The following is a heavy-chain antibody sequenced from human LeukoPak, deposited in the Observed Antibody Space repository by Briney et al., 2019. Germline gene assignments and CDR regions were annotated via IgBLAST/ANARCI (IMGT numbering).Heavy chain of an antibody. Sequence: ASVKVSCKASGYTFISYDINWLRQVSGQLPEWMGWQNPNSGNKGYAPKFKGRVTMTRDTSTNTAYMDLSGLKSEDTAVYYCARKGPGVLDVWGQGTLVAVSS. CDR1: GYTFISYD. CDR3: ARKGPGVLDV. D-gene: IGHD7-27*01. J-gene: IGHJ3*01. V-gene: IGHV1-8*01. CDR2: QNPNSGNK.